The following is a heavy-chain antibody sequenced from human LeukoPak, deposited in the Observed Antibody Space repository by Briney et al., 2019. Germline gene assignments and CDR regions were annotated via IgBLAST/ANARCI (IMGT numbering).Heavy chain of an antibody. Sequence: SETLSLTCTVPGGSISSGDYYWSWIRQPPGKGLEWIGYIYYRGSTYYNPSLKSRVTISVDTSKNQFSLKLSSVTAADTAVYYCARAWGGWFDPWGQGTLVTVSS. CDR3: ARAWGGWFDP. CDR1: GGSISSGDYY. V-gene: IGHV4-30-4*08. CDR2: IYYRGST. D-gene: IGHD7-27*01. J-gene: IGHJ5*02.